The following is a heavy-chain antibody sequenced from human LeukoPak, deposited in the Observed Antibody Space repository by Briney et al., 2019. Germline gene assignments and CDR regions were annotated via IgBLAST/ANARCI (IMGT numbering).Heavy chain of an antibody. CDR1: GYTFTGYY. V-gene: IGHV1-2*06. D-gene: IGHD6-13*01. CDR2: INPNSGGT. J-gene: IGHJ5*02. CDR3: ANTRAAGFAPPYLDP. Sequence: ASVKVSCKASGYTFTGYYMHWVRQAPGQGLEWMGRINPNSGGTNYAQKFQGRVTITADESTSTAYMELSSLRSEDTAVYYCANTRAAGFAPPYLDPWGQGTLVTVSS.